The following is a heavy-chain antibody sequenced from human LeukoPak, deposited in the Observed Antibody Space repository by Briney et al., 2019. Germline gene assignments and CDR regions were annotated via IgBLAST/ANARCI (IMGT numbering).Heavy chain of an antibody. Sequence: EASVKVSCEASGYTFTSYYMHWVRQAPGQGLEWMGIINTSGGSTSYAQKFQGRVTMTRDMSTSTVYMELSSLRSEDTAVYYCARDFEELLDYWGQGTLVTVSS. V-gene: IGHV1-46*01. CDR1: GYTFTSYY. J-gene: IGHJ4*02. D-gene: IGHD1-26*01. CDR2: INTSGGST. CDR3: ARDFEELLDY.